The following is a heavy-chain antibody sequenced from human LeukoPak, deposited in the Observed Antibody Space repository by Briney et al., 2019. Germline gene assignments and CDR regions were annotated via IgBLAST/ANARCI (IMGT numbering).Heavy chain of an antibody. CDR1: GFTFSSYA. V-gene: IGHV3-30-3*01. CDR2: ISYDGINK. Sequence: GGSLRLSCAASGFTFSSYAMHWVRQAPGKGLEWVAVISYDGINKYYADSVKGRFTISRDSSKNTLYLQMNSLRPEDTAVYYCASAGAPGRNYAGLDYWGQGTLVTDSS. D-gene: IGHD3-10*01. CDR3: ASAGAPGRNYAGLDY. J-gene: IGHJ4*02.